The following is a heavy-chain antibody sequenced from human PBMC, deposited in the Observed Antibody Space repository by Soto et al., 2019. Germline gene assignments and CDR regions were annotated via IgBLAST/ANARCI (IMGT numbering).Heavy chain of an antibody. CDR1: GFSLSTDDVG. V-gene: IGHV2-5*02. CDR3: ARSKYSMSSFDY. Sequence: ESGPTLVNPTQTLTLTCTFSGFSLSTDDVGVGWIRQPPGKALDWLAVIYWDDDKRYSPSLKSRLTITKDTSKNQVLLTMTNMDPVDTATYFCARSKYSMSSFDYWGQGALVTVSS. D-gene: IGHD5-12*01. CDR2: IYWDDDK. J-gene: IGHJ4*02.